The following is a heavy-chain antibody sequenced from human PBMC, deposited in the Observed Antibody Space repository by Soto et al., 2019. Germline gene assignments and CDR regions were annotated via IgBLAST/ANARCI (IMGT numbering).Heavy chain of an antibody. CDR3: AKKNPHVDSNKAWLDP. Sequence: QVQLLQSGAEFREPGSSVRISCTPSGGTFVSSAFAWVRQAPGGKLEWMGGIIPILRSTKYAEKFLGRLTIRADDSSRTAYLELSSLTFDDTAVYFCAKKNPHVDSNKAWLDPWGQGTLVTVST. J-gene: IGHJ5*02. CDR2: IIPILRST. V-gene: IGHV1-69*01. D-gene: IGHD2-8*01. CDR1: GGTFVSSA.